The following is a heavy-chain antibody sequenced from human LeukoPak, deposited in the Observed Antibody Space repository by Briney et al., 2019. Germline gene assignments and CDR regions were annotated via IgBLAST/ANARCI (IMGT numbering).Heavy chain of an antibody. J-gene: IGHJ4*02. CDR2: INQDGSVK. CDR3: TRDFVF. CDR1: GFAFSTYW. D-gene: IGHD3-3*01. V-gene: IGHV3-7*01. Sequence: PGGSLRLSCAASGFAFSTYWMDWVRQASGKGLEWVGNINQDGSVKHYVDSVRGRFTISRDNARNSVYLQMSALRVEDTAAYYCTRDFVFWGQGSLVTASS.